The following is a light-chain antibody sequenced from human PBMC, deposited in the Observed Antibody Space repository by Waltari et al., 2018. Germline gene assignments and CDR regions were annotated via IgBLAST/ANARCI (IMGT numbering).Light chain of an antibody. V-gene: IGKV1-17*02. J-gene: IGKJ2*01. Sequence: DIQMSQSPSSLSASVGDRLTLTCRASQDMNSFLNWYQQKPGKAPNLLIYYANTLPSGVPSRFSGSGSGTDFTLTISNLQPEDFATYYCQQGNTYPYTFGPGTKVEIK. CDR1: QDMNSF. CDR3: QQGNTYPYT. CDR2: YAN.